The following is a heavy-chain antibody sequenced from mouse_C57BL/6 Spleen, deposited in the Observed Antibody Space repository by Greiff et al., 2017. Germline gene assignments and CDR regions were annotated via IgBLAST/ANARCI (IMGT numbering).Heavy chain of an antibody. V-gene: IGHV5-17*01. Sequence: EVKLVESGGGLVKPGGSLKLSCAASGFTFSDYGMHWVRQAPEKGLEWVAYISSGSSTIYYADTVKGRVTISRDNAKNTLFLQMTSLRSEDTAMYYCARGGSSAWFAYWGQGTLVTVSA. CDR3: ARGGSSAWFAY. CDR2: ISSGSSTI. CDR1: GFTFSDYG. D-gene: IGHD1-1*01. J-gene: IGHJ3*01.